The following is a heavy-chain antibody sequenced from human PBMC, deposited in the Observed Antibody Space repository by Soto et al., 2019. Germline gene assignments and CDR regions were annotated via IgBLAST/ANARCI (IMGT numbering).Heavy chain of an antibody. Sequence: QVQLVESGGGVVQPGRSLRLSCAASGFTFSSYGIHWVRQAPGKGLEWVAAISYDGRNKDYADSVKGRFTISRDNSKKTLYLQMNSLRAKDTAVYYCAKIPYGSTGRAFDIWGQGTMVTVSS. D-gene: IGHD3-22*01. J-gene: IGHJ3*02. CDR1: GFTFSSYG. V-gene: IGHV3-30*18. CDR3: AKIPYGSTGRAFDI. CDR2: ISYDGRNK.